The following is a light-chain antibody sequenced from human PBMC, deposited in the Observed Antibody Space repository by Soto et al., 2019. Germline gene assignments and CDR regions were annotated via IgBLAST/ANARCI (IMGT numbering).Light chain of an antibody. CDR3: QQYNNRIT. CDR1: QSVSSN. Sequence: EIVMTQSPATLSVSPGESATLSCRASQSVSSNLAWYQQKPGQAPRLLIYGASTRATGIPARFSGSGSGTEFTPTISRLQSEDFAVYYCQQYNNRITFGQGTKLDIK. CDR2: GAS. V-gene: IGKV3-15*01. J-gene: IGKJ5*01.